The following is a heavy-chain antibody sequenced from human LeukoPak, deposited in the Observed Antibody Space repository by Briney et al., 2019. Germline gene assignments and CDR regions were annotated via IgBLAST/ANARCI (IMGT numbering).Heavy chain of an antibody. CDR3: ARLEKGTMIY. D-gene: IGHD3-22*01. CDR2: IYPGDSDI. CDR1: GYSFTTYW. V-gene: IGHV5-51*01. Sequence: GEALKISCKGSGYSFTTYWIGWVRQMPGKGLEWMGIIYPGDSDIRYSPSFQGQVTFSADKSISTAYLQWSSLKASDTAMYYCARLEKGTMIYWGQGTLVTVSS. J-gene: IGHJ1*01.